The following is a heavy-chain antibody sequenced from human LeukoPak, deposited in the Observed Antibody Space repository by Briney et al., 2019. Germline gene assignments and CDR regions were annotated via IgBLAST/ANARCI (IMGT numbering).Heavy chain of an antibody. CDR2: IIPIFGTA. CDR1: GGTFSSYA. J-gene: IGHJ6*03. CDR3: ASTVRTPISSSWYNYYYYYYMDV. V-gene: IGHV1-69*06. Sequence: GASVKVSCKASGGTFSSYAISWVRQAPGQGLDWMGGIIPIFGTANYAQKFQGRVTITADKSTSTAYMELSSLRSEDTAVYYCASTVRTPISSSWYNYYYYYYMDVWGKGTTVTVSS. D-gene: IGHD6-13*01.